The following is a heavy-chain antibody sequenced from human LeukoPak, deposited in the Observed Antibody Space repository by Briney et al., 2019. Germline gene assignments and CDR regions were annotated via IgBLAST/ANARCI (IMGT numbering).Heavy chain of an antibody. V-gene: IGHV3-66*01. CDR2: IYSGGST. Sequence: PGGSLRLSCAASGFTVSSNYMSWVRRAPGKGLEWVSVIYSGGSTYYADSVKGRFTISRDNSKNTLYLQMNSLRAEDTAVYYCARESETTPFDYWGQGTLVTVSS. J-gene: IGHJ4*02. D-gene: IGHD1-7*01. CDR1: GFTVSSNY. CDR3: ARESETTPFDY.